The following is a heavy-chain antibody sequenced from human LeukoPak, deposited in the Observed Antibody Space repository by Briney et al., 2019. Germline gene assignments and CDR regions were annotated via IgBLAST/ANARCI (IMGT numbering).Heavy chain of an antibody. CDR1: GFTFNTYA. D-gene: IGHD3-10*01. J-gene: IGHJ6*03. Sequence: GGSLRLSCAASGFTFNTYAMTWVRQAPGKGLEWVSGISSNGDSTYYADSVKGRFTISRDNSKNTLYLQMNSLRAEDTAVYYCAKDRATGPHYYYMDVWGKGTTVTVSS. V-gene: IGHV3-23*01. CDR2: ISSNGDST. CDR3: AKDRATGPHYYYMDV.